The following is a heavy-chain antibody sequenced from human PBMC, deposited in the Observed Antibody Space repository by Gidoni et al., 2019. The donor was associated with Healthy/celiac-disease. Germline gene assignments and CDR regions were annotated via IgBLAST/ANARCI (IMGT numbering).Heavy chain of an antibody. V-gene: IGHV3-53*04. J-gene: IGHJ4*02. Sequence: EVQLVESGGGLVQPGGSLRLSCAASGFTVSSNYMSWVRQAPGKGLEWVSVIYSGGSTYDADSVKGRFTISRHNSKNTLYLQMNSLRAEDTAVYYCARGLGRIAVAGTYYFDYWGQGTLVTVSS. CDR1: GFTVSSNY. CDR2: IYSGGST. D-gene: IGHD6-19*01. CDR3: ARGLGRIAVAGTYYFDY.